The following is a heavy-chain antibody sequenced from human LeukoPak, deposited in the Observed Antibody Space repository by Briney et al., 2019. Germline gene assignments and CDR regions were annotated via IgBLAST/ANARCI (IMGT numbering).Heavy chain of an antibody. V-gene: IGHV3-64D*09. D-gene: IGHD5-12*01. CDR3: VKDDVFGATRWYFGY. CDR2: ISSNGGST. Sequence: GGSLRLSCAASGFTFSTYAMHWVRQAPGKGLEYVSAISSNGGSTYYADSVKGRFTISRDNSKNTLYLQMSSLRAEDTAVYYCVKDDVFGATRWYFGYWGQGTLVTVSS. CDR1: GFTFSTYA. J-gene: IGHJ4*02.